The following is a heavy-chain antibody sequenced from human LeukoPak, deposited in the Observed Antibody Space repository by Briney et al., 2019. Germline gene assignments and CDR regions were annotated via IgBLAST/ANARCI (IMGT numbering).Heavy chain of an antibody. J-gene: IGHJ4*02. V-gene: IGHV1-46*01. Sequence: GASVKVSCKVSGYTLTELSMHWVRQAPGQGLEWMGIINPSGGSTSYAQKFQGRVTMTRDMSTSTVYMELSSLRSEDTAVYYCASSVDTAMVDYWGQGTLVTVSS. CDR3: ASSVDTAMVDY. CDR2: INPSGGST. CDR1: GYTLTELS. D-gene: IGHD5-18*01.